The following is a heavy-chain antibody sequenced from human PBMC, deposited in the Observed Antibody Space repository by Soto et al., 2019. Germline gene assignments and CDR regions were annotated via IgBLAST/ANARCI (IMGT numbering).Heavy chain of an antibody. Sequence: SGPTLVNPTQTLTLTCTFSGFSLSTSGVGVGWIRQPPGKALEWLALIYWDDDKRYRPSLKSRLTITKYTSKNQVVLTLTNMDPVDTGTYYCAHGRYYSDSSGYYPDYWGQGSLVTVSS. D-gene: IGHD3-22*01. J-gene: IGHJ4*02. CDR1: GFSLSTSGVG. CDR3: AHGRYYSDSSGYYPDY. V-gene: IGHV2-5*02. CDR2: IYWDDDK.